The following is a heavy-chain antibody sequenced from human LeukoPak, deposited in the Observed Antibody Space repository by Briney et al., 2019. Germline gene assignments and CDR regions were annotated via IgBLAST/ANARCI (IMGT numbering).Heavy chain of an antibody. D-gene: IGHD3-10*01. CDR2: IYHSDTT. J-gene: IGHJ4*02. CDR1: GGSISSGGYS. V-gene: IGHV4-30-2*01. CDR3: ASGYGSRSYSTLNY. Sequence: SETLSLTCAVSGGSISSGGYSWSWIRQPPGKGLEWIGYIYHSDTTYYNPSLKSRVTISVDRSKNQFSLKLTSVTAADTAVYYCASGYGSRSYSTLNYWGQGILVTVSS.